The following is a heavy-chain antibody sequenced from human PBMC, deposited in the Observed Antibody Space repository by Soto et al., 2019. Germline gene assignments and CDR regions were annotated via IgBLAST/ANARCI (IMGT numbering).Heavy chain of an antibody. CDR3: ARDQRITIFGVVIPRFDY. J-gene: IGHJ4*02. D-gene: IGHD3-3*01. CDR2: ISPSGGST. V-gene: IGHV1-46*03. Sequence: ASVKVSCKASGYTFTSYYVHWVRQAPGQGLERKGIISPSGGSTSYAQKFQGRVTMTRDTSTSTVYMELNSLRSEDTAVYYCARDQRITIFGVVIPRFDYWGQGTLVTVSS. CDR1: GYTFTSYY.